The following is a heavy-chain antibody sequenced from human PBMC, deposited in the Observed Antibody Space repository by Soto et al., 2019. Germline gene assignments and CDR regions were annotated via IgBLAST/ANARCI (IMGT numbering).Heavy chain of an antibody. CDR3: GASGGYCSGSYPFDY. J-gene: IGHJ4*02. Sequence: QVQLVQSGAEVKKPGSSVKVSCKASGGTFSSYAISWVRQAPGQGLEWMGGIIPIFGTANYAQKFQGRVTITADESTSTAYMGVGSLRSEDTGGYYWGASGGYCSGSYPFDYWGQGTLVTVSS. D-gene: IGHD3-10*01. CDR1: GGTFSSYA. V-gene: IGHV1-69*12. CDR2: IIPIFGTA.